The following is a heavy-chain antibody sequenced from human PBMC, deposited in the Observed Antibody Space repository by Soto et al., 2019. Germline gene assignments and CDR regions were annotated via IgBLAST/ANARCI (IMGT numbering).Heavy chain of an antibody. V-gene: IGHV3-30*18. D-gene: IGHD2-8*02. CDR2: ISYDGSNK. CDR3: AKDSVAYVVYAMRANNWFDP. Sequence: GGSLRLSCAASGFTFSSYGMHWVRQAPGKGLEWVAVISYDGSNKYYADSVKGRFTISRENSKNTLYLQMNSLRAEDTAVYYCAKDSVAYVVYAMRANNWFDPWGQGTLVTVSS. CDR1: GFTFSSYG. J-gene: IGHJ5*02.